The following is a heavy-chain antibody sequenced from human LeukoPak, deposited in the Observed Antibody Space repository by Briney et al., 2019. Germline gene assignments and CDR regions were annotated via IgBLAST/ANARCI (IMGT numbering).Heavy chain of an antibody. D-gene: IGHD6-19*01. CDR3: AKGSGWYPFDY. CDR1: GFTFGDYA. Sequence: GGSLRLSCTASGFTFGDYAMSWVRQAPGKGLEWVSAISGSGGSTYYADSVKGRFTISRDNSKNTLYLQMNSLRAEDTAVYYCAKGSGWYPFDYWGQGTLVTVSS. J-gene: IGHJ4*02. V-gene: IGHV3-23*01. CDR2: ISGSGGST.